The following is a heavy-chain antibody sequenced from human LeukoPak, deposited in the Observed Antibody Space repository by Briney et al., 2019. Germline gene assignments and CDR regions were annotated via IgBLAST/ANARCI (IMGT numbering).Heavy chain of an antibody. CDR3: ASNGYYCIDV. V-gene: IGHV4-4*01. CDR1: GFTFNNYG. J-gene: IGHJ6*03. CDR2: IHHSWST. D-gene: IGHD2-8*01. Sequence: PGGSLRLSCAASGFTFNNYGMHWVRQPPGKGLEWIGEIHHSWSTNYNPSFETRVTISVDKSKNQLSLKVSSVTAADTAVYFCASNGYYCIDVWGKGTTVTVSS.